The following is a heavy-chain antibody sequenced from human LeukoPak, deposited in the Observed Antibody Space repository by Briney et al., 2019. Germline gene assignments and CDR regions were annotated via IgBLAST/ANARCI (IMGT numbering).Heavy chain of an antibody. CDR1: GLIVSNTY. Sequence: GGSLRLSCAASGLIVSNTYMTWVRQAPGKGLEWVSVIYSGGSTHYGDSVRGRFTISRDSSKNTQYLQMNNLKAEDTAVYYCASERASTYGPLGHWGQGTLVTVSS. V-gene: IGHV3-53*01. CDR3: ASERASTYGPLGH. J-gene: IGHJ4*02. CDR2: IYSGGST. D-gene: IGHD5-18*01.